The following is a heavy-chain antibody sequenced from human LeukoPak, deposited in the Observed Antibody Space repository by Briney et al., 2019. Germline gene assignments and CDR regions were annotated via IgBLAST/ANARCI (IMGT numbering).Heavy chain of an antibody. Sequence: GGSLRLSCAASGFTFSSYSMNWVRQAPGKGLEWVSYISSSSSTIYYADSVKGRFTISRDNAKNSLYLRMNSLRAEDTAVYYCARTYYDFWSGYHYYYYYMDVWGKGTTVTVSS. J-gene: IGHJ6*03. V-gene: IGHV3-48*01. D-gene: IGHD3-3*01. CDR2: ISSSSSTI. CDR3: ARTYYDFWSGYHYYYYYMDV. CDR1: GFTFSSYS.